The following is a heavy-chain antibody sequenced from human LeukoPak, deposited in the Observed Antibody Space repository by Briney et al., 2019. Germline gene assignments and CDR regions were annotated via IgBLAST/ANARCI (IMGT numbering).Heavy chain of an antibody. CDR3: ARDPHGSGSY. D-gene: IGHD3-10*01. CDR2: ISYDGSNK. CDR1: GFTFSSYA. Sequence: GRSLRLSCAASGFTFSSYAMHWVRQAPGKGLEWVAVISYDGSNKYYADSVKGRFTISRDNAKNTLYLQMNSLRVEDTAVYYCARDPHGSGSYWGQGTLVTVSS. V-gene: IGHV3-30*04. J-gene: IGHJ4*02.